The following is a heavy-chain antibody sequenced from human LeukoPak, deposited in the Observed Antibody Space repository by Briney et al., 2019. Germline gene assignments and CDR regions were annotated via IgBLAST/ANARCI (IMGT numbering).Heavy chain of an antibody. CDR3: ARELFVEWERGSWFDP. Sequence: ASVKVSCKTSGYTFNTYGISWVRQAPGQGLEWMGWLSPYNGNTNYAQKFQGRVTMTTDTSTNTAYMELRSLRSDDTAVYYCARELFVEWERGSWFDPWGQGTLVTVSS. CDR1: GYTFNTYG. D-gene: IGHD1-26*01. CDR2: LSPYNGNT. V-gene: IGHV1-18*01. J-gene: IGHJ5*02.